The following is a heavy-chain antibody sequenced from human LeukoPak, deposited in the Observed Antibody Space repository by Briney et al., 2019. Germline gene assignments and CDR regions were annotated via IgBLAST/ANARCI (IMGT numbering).Heavy chain of an antibody. CDR3: ARDKNSGECVSNSCYGVWPLDI. CDR1: GGTFSINA. D-gene: IGHD2-2*01. J-gene: IGHJ3*02. V-gene: IGHV1-69*05. Sequence: SVKVSCKASGGTFSINAITWVRQAPGQGLELMGGIIPMSETPKYTQKFQGRVTIATDESTNTAYMELSSLRSEDTAVYYCARDKNSGECVSNSCYGVWPLDIWGQGTMVTVSP. CDR2: IIPMSETP.